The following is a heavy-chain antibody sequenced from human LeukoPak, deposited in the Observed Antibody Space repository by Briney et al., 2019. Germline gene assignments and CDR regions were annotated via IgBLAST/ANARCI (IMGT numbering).Heavy chain of an antibody. V-gene: IGHV5-51*01. CDR2: IYPGDSDT. J-gene: IGHJ4*02. D-gene: IGHD3-22*01. Sequence: TGESLKISCKGSGYSFTSYWIGWVRQMPGKGLEWMGIIYPGDSDTRYSPSFQGQVTISADKSISTAYLQWSSLKASDTAMYYCARGGYYYDSSGRRINYPGYFDYWGQGTLVTVSS. CDR1: GYSFTSYW. CDR3: ARGGYYYDSSGRRINYPGYFDY.